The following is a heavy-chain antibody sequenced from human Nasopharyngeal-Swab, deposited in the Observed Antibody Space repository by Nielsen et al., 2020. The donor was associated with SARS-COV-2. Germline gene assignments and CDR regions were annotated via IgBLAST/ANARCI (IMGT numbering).Heavy chain of an antibody. D-gene: IGHD4-17*01. V-gene: IGHV4-59*12. CDR3: TRGSLRTAPDC. CDR1: GASISSDY. Sequence: GSLRLSCAVSGASISSDYWGWIRQPPGKGLEWIGCVSYSGRTDYNPSLKSRVTISIDTSKKHFSLVLSSLTAADTALYYYTRGSLRTAPDCWGQGTLVTVSS. J-gene: IGHJ4*02. CDR2: VSYSGRT.